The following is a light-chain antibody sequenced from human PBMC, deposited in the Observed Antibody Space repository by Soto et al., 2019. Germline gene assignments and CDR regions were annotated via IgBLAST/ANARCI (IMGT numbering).Light chain of an antibody. CDR1: QSISNH. J-gene: IGKJ1*01. CDR2: AAS. Sequence: DIQMTQSPSSLSASVEDRVIITCRASQSISNHLNWYQQKPGKAPKLLIFAASSLQSGVPSRFSGSGSETDFTLTISSLQPEDSATYYCQQTLSVPRTFGLGTKVDIK. CDR3: QQTLSVPRT. V-gene: IGKV1-39*01.